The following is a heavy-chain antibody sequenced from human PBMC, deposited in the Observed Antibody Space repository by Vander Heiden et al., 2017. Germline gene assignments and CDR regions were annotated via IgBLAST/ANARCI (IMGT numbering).Heavy chain of an antibody. Sequence: QVQLVESGGGVVQPGRSLRLSCAASGFTFSSYGMHGVRQAPGKGLEWVAVISYDGSNKYYADSVKGRFTISRDNSKNTLYLQMNSLRAEDTAVYYCAKDRRDYGDYGMDVWGQGTTVTVSS. CDR2: ISYDGSNK. J-gene: IGHJ6*02. CDR1: GFTFSSYG. V-gene: IGHV3-30*18. CDR3: AKDRRDYGDYGMDV. D-gene: IGHD4-17*01.